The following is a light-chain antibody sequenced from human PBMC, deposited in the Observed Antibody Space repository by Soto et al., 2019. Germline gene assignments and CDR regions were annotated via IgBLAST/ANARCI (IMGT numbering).Light chain of an antibody. CDR2: KAS. CDR3: QQYNDSPYT. J-gene: IGKJ2*01. Sequence: DIQMTQSPSTLSASVGDRVTITCRASQSISSWLAWYQQKPGKDPKLLIYKASSLESGVPSRFSGSGSGTEVTLTISSLQPDDFATYYCQQYNDSPYTFGQGTKLEIE. V-gene: IGKV1-5*03. CDR1: QSISSW.